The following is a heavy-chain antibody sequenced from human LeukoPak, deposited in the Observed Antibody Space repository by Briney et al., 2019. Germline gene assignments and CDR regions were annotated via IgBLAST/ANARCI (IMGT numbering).Heavy chain of an antibody. CDR2: INHSGST. D-gene: IGHD6-13*01. CDR3: ARGIIAAAGPDFNFDY. CDR1: GGSFSGYY. J-gene: IGHJ4*02. Sequence: SETLSLTCAVYGGSFSGYYWSWIRQPPGKGLEWIGEINHSGSTNYNPSLKSRVTISVDTPKNQFSLKLSSVTAADTAVYYCARGIIAAAGPDFNFDYWGQGTLVTVSS. V-gene: IGHV4-34*01.